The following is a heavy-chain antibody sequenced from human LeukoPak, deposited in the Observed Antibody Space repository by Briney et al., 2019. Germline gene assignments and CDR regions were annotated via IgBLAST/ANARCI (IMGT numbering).Heavy chain of an antibody. J-gene: IGHJ4*02. V-gene: IGHV3-64D*06. CDR2: IITNGGST. CDR3: AKGATVALLNYFDH. D-gene: IGHD6-19*01. CDR1: GFTFSTFA. Sequence: GGSLRLSCSASGFTFSTFAMHWVRQAPGKGLEYVSGIITNGGSTSYADSVKGRFTISRNNSKNTLYLQMSSLRPEDTAVYYCAKGATVALLNYFDHWGQGTLVTVSS.